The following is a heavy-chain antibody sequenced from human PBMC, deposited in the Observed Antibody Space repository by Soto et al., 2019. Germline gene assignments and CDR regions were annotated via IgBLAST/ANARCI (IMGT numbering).Heavy chain of an antibody. CDR1: GGTFSSYA. D-gene: IGHD3-16*01. V-gene: IGHV1-69*01. CDR3: AGEPPKGRYGGGMDV. CDR2: LIPILGTA. J-gene: IGHJ6*02. Sequence: QVQLVQSGAEVKKPGASVKVSCKASGGTFSSYAISWVRQAPVQGIEWMGALIPILGTANYAQKFQGIVTITADESTSTAYMELSSLRSEDTAVYSCAGEPPKGRYGGGMDVWGQGTTVTVSS.